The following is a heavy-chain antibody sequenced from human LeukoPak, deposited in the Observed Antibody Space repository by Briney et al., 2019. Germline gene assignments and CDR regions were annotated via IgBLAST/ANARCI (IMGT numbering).Heavy chain of an antibody. J-gene: IGHJ4*02. Sequence: ASVKVSCKASGYTFTGYYMHWVRQAPGQGLEWMGWINPNSGGTNYAQKFQGRVTITRDTSISTAYMELSRLRSDDTAVYYCARDITSSYDSSGYRGAFDYWGQGTLVTVSS. CDR1: GYTFTGYY. CDR3: ARDITSSYDSSGYRGAFDY. D-gene: IGHD3-22*01. V-gene: IGHV1-2*02. CDR2: INPNSGGT.